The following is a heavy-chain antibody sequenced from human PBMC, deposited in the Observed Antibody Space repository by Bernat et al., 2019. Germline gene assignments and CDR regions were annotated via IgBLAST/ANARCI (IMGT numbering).Heavy chain of an antibody. CDR2: IIPILGIA. J-gene: IGHJ4*02. Sequence: QVQLVQSGAEVKKPGSSVKVSCKASGGTFSSYTISWVRQAPGQGLEWMGRIIPILGIANYAQKFQGRVTITADKSTSTAYMELSSLRSEDTAVYYCARPMVRGPMGFDYWGQGTLVTVSS. D-gene: IGHD3-10*01. V-gene: IGHV1-69*02. CDR1: GGTFSSYT. CDR3: ARPMVRGPMGFDY.